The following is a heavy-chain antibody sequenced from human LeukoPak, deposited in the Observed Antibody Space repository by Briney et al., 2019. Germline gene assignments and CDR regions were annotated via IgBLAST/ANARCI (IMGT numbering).Heavy chain of an antibody. V-gene: IGHV4-30-4*08. CDR1: GYSISSDYY. J-gene: IGHJ5*02. Sequence: PSETLSLTCAVSGYSISSDYYWSWIRQPPGKGLEWIGYIYYSGSTYYNPSLKSRVTISVDTSKNQFSLKLSSVTAADTAVYYCARDHEHWFDPWGQGTLVTVSS. CDR3: ARDHEHWFDP. CDR2: IYYSGST.